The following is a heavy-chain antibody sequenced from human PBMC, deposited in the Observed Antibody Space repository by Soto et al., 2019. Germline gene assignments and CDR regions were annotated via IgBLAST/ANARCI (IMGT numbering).Heavy chain of an antibody. D-gene: IGHD3-10*01. J-gene: IGHJ4*02. CDR1: GYTFTGYY. CDR3: ARSMVRGVIICFAY. V-gene: IGHV1-2*04. CDR2: INPNSGGT. Sequence: ASVKVSCKASGYTFTGYYMHWVRQAPGQGLEWMGWINPNSGGTNYAQKFQGWVTMTRDTSISTAYMELSRLRSDDTAVYYCARSMVRGVIICFAYWGQGTLVTVSS.